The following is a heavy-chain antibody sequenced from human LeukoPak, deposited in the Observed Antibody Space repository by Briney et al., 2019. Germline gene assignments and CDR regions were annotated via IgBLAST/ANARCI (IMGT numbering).Heavy chain of an antibody. CDR3: ARETTVTTGAFDI. J-gene: IGHJ3*02. CDR2: IIPIFGTA. CDR1: GGTFSSYA. Sequence: SVKVSCKASGGTFSSYAISWVRQAPGQGLEWMGGIIPIFGTANYAQKFQGRVTITTDESTSTAYMELSSLRSEDTAVYYCARETTVTTGAFDIWGQGTMVTVSS. D-gene: IGHD4-17*01. V-gene: IGHV1-69*05.